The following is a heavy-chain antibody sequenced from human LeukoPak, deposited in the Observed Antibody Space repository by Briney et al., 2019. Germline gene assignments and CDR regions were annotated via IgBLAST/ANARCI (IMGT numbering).Heavy chain of an antibody. CDR3: ARGGTFVSDY. J-gene: IGHJ4*02. CDR1: GFTFSTYA. Sequence: GGSLRLSRAASGFTFSTYAMHWVRQAPGKGLEWVANINQDGSEKYYVDSMKGRFTVSRDNAKNSLYLQMDSLRTEDTAVYYCARGGTFVSDYWGQGTLVTVSS. V-gene: IGHV3-7*01. D-gene: IGHD1-1*01. CDR2: INQDGSEK.